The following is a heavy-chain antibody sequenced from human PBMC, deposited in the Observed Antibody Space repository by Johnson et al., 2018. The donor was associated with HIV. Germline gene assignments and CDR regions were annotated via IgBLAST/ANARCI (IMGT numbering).Heavy chain of an antibody. CDR3: ARDLSGSERSAVAVSDAFDI. D-gene: IGHD1-26*01. J-gene: IGHJ3*02. V-gene: IGHV3-30*19. Sequence: QVQLVESGGGVVQPGGSLRLSCVASGFTFSSYGMHWVRQAPGKGLEWVAVISYDGSNKYYADSVKGRFTISRYNSKNTLYLQMNSLRAEDTAVYYCARDLSGSERSAVAVSDAFDIWGQGTMVTVSS. CDR2: ISYDGSNK. CDR1: GFTFSSYG.